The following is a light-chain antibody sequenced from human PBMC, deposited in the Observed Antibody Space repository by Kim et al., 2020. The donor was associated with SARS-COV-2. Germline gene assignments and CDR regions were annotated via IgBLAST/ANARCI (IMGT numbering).Light chain of an antibody. CDR1: QPINTY. CDR3: QQSYDTTTT. V-gene: IGKV1-39*01. CDR2: AAS. Sequence: ASVGDRVIITCRASQPINTYLNWYQHKPGRAPSLLIYAASHLQRGVPSRFSATGAGTAFTLTITSLQPEDLATYYCQQSYDTTTTFGQGTKVDIK. J-gene: IGKJ1*01.